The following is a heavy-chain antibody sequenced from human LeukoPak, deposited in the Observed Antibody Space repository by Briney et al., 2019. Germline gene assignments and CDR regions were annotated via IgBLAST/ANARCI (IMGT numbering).Heavy chain of an antibody. CDR3: ERDKTYYYGSGSYYNWFDP. Sequence: GGSLRLSCAASGFTFSSYWMSWVRQAPGKGLEWVANIKQDGSEKYYVDSVKGRFTISRDNAKNSLYLQMNSLRAEDTAVYYCERDKTYYYGSGSYYNWFDPWGQGTLVTVSS. CDR2: IKQDGSEK. D-gene: IGHD3-10*01. J-gene: IGHJ5*02. V-gene: IGHV3-7*01. CDR1: GFTFSSYW.